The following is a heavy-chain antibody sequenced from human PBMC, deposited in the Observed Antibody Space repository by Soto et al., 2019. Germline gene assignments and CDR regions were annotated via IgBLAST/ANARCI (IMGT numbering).Heavy chain of an antibody. V-gene: IGHV4-31*01. CDR3: ASDGRLVNYYYYGMDV. Sequence: QVQLQESGPGLVKPSQTLSLTCSVSGGSISSGAYYWTWIRQHPGKGLEWIGYIYYSGSTYYNPSLKSLVTISVDTSKNQFPLKLRSVTAADTAVYYCASDGRLVNYYYYGMDVWGQGTTVTVSS. D-gene: IGHD6-13*01. CDR1: GGSISSGAYY. J-gene: IGHJ6*02. CDR2: IYYSGST.